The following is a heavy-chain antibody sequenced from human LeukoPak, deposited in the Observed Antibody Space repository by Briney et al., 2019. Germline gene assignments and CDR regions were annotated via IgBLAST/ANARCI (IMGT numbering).Heavy chain of an antibody. CDR3: ARRSTSPRGNWFDP. CDR1: GGTFSNYA. Sequence: GASVKVSCKASGGTFSNYAINWVRQAPGQGLEWMGGITPIFGTANYAQRFQGRVTITADESTSTAYMELSSLRSDDTAVYYCARRSTSPRGNWFDPWGQGTLVTVSS. CDR2: ITPIFGTA. D-gene: IGHD2-2*01. J-gene: IGHJ5*02. V-gene: IGHV1-69*13.